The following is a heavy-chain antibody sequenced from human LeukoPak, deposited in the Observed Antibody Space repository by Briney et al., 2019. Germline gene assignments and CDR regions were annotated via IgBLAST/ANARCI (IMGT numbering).Heavy chain of an antibody. CDR1: GGSISSSSYY. J-gene: IGHJ6*02. Sequence: SETLSVTCTVSGGSISSSSYYWGWIRQPPGKGLEWIGSIYYSGSTYYNPSLKSRVTISVDTSKNQFSLKLSSVTAADTAVYYCARTTYYYDQAYGMDVWGQGTTVTVSS. CDR3: ARTTYYYDQAYGMDV. D-gene: IGHD3-22*01. V-gene: IGHV4-39*07. CDR2: IYYSGST.